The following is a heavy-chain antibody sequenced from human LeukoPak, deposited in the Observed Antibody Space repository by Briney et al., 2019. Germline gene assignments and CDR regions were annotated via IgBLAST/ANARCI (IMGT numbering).Heavy chain of an antibody. CDR2: IYTSGST. J-gene: IGHJ4*02. V-gene: IGHV4-61*02. CDR1: GGSISSGSYY. D-gene: IGHD5-18*01. CDR3: ARSRGYSYGTTFLDY. Sequence: SETLSLTCTVSGGSISSGSYYWSWIRQPAGKGLEWIGRIYTSGSTNYNPSLKSRVTISVDTSKNQFSLKLSSVTAADTAVYYCARSRGYSYGTTFLDYWGQGTLVTVSS.